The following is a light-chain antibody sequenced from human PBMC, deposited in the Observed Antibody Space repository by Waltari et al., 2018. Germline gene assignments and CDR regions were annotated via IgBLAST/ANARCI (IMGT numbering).Light chain of an antibody. CDR3: QQYTTRPLT. CDR1: QSVSSK. V-gene: IGKV3-15*01. CDR2: GAS. J-gene: IGKJ4*01. Sequence: EIVMTPSPGTLSVSPGEGATLSCRASQSVSSKVAWYQQRPGQAPRVLIFGASTRATGIPARFSGSESGTEFTLTISSLQSEDSGVYFCQQYTTRPLTFGGGTKVEI.